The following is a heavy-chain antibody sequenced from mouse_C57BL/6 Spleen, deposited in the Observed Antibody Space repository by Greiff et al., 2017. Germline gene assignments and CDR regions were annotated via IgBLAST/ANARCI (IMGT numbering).Heavy chain of an antibody. J-gene: IGHJ1*03. D-gene: IGHD4-1*01. Sequence: VQLKQSGAELVKPGASVKQSCKASGYTFTEYPIHWVKQRSGQGLEWIGWFYPGSGSIQYHAKFKDKATLTAVNSSSTVSMELSRLTSEDSAVYLCARHEDLTGNPLYWYCDVWGTGTTVTVSS. CDR2: FYPGSGSI. CDR1: GYTFTEYP. CDR3: ARHEDLTGNPLYWYCDV. V-gene: IGHV1-62-2*01.